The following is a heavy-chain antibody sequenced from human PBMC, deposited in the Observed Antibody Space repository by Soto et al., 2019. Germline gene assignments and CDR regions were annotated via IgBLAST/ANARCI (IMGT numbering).Heavy chain of an antibody. CDR2: INTGNGKT. J-gene: IGHJ4*02. V-gene: IGHV1-3*04. D-gene: IGHD6-19*01. CDR3: ARGTSGWPTGWYYFDY. CDR1: GYTFRSSD. Sequence: SSKTSGYTFRSSDIHWVRQAPGKGLERMGWINTGNGKTKYSQKFQDRVTITREKYATTVNMELRALTSEDTAVYYCARGTSGWPTGWYYFDYWGQGIPVTVSS.